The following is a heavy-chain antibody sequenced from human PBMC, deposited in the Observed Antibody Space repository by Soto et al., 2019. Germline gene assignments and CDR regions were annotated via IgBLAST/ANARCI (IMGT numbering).Heavy chain of an antibody. D-gene: IGHD3-10*01. J-gene: IGHJ4*02. Sequence: HPGGSLRLSCAASGFTFSSYWMHWVRQAPGKGLVWVSRINSDGSTTSYADSVKGRFTISRDNAKNTLYLQMNSLRAEDTAVYYCARVGYGSGSYHFDYWGQGTLVTVSS. CDR3: ARVGYGSGSYHFDY. CDR1: GFTFSSYW. CDR2: INSDGSTT. V-gene: IGHV3-74*01.